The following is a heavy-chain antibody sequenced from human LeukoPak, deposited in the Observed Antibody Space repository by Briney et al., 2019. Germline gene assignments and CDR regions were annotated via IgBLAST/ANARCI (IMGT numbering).Heavy chain of an antibody. CDR3: ARDRAPTGGGLDY. J-gene: IGHJ4*02. D-gene: IGHD7-27*01. V-gene: IGHV3-53*01. Sequence: PGGSLRLSCAASGVTVSSNHMAWVRQAPGKGLEWVSVIYTGGITYYADSVQGRFIISRDNSKNTVYLQMNSLRVEDTALYYCARDRAPTGGGLDYWGQGTHVTVSP. CDR1: GVTVSSNH. CDR2: IYTGGIT.